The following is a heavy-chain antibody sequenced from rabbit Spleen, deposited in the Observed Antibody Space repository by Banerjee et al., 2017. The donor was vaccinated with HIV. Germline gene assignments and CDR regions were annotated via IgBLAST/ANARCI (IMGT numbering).Heavy chain of an antibody. CDR1: GFSFSSSDY. CDR2: IYAGNSGDT. J-gene: IGHJ4*01. V-gene: IGHV1S45*01. D-gene: IGHD3-1*01. CDR3: ARDGDDAGYDFFL. Sequence: PLEESGGGLVQPEGSLALTCKASGFSFSSSDYICWVRQAPGKGLEWIACIYAGNSGDTYYASWAKGRFTISKTSSTTVTLQMTSLTAADTATYFCARDGDDAGYDFFLWGPGTLVTVS.